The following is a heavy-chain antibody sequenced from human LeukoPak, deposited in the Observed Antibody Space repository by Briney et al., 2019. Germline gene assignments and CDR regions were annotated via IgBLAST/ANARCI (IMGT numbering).Heavy chain of an antibody. J-gene: IGHJ6*02. V-gene: IGHV3-33*01. CDR1: GFTFSSYG. CDR3: ARDRHCANGVCHSPPGMDV. CDR2: IWFDGKNE. D-gene: IGHD2-8*01. Sequence: GGSLRLSCAASGFTFSSYGMHWVRQAPGKGLEWVADIWFDGKNEHFADSVEGRFTISRDNSKNTMYLQINSLRAEDTAVYYCARDRHCANGVCHSPPGMDVWGQGTTVTVSS.